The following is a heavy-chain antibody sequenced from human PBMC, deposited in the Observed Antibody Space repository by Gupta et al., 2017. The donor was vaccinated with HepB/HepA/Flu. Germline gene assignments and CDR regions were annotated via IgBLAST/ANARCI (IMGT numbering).Heavy chain of an antibody. CDR3: ARGPSLGFGNYNWFDP. D-gene: IGHD1-7*01. Sequence: QVQLQQWGAGLLKPSETLSLTCAVYGGSFSGYYWSWIRQPPGKGLEWIGEINHSGSTNYNPSLKSRVTISVDTSKNQFSLKLSSVTAADTAVYYCARGPSLGFGNYNWFDPWGQGTLVTVSS. J-gene: IGHJ5*02. V-gene: IGHV4-34*01. CDR1: GGSFSGYY. CDR2: INHSGST.